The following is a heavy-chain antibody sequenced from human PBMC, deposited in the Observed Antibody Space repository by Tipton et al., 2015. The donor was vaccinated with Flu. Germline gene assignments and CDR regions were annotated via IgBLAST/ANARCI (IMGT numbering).Heavy chain of an antibody. CDR3: ARDRTTVTTYWYFDL. V-gene: IGHV4-59*11. CDR2: LSYSGST. J-gene: IGHJ2*01. CDR1: GGSISSHY. Sequence: TLSLTCTVSGGSISSHYWSWIRQPPGKGLEWIGYLSYSGSTNYKPSLKSRVTISVDTSKNQFSLKLSSVTAADTAVYYCARDRTTVTTYWYFDLWGRGTLVTVSS. D-gene: IGHD4-17*01.